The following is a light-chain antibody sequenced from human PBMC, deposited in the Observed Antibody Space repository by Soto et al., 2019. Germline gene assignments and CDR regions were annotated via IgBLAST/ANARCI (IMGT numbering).Light chain of an antibody. J-gene: IGKJ4*01. CDR1: QDISKW. CDR3: QQADSIPLT. CDR2: AAS. V-gene: IGKV1-12*01. Sequence: DIQMTQSSSFVSASVGDRVTSTCRASQDISKWLAWYQQKPGRAPKILIFAASTLQRGVPSRFSGSGSGTDFTPTISSLQPEDSATYYCQQADSIPLTFGGGTKVDIK.